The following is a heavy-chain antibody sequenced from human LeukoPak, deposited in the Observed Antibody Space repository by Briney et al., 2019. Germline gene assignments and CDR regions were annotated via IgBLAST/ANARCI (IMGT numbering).Heavy chain of an antibody. CDR1: GFTFSSYW. D-gene: IGHD3-22*01. J-gene: IGHJ3*02. CDR3: AKSITMIVVRIDAFDI. Sequence: GGSLRLSCAASGFTFSSYWMSWVRQAPGKGLEWVANIKQDGSEKYYVDSVKGRFTISRDNAKNSLYLQMNSLRAEDTAVYYCAKSITMIVVRIDAFDIWGQGTMVTVSS. CDR2: IKQDGSEK. V-gene: IGHV3-7*03.